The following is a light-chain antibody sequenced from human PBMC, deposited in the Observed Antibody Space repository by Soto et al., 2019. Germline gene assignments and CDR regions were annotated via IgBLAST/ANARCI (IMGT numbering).Light chain of an antibody. CDR1: SSDVGGYNY. V-gene: IGLV2-8*01. J-gene: IGLJ3*02. CDR3: SSYAGSDAWV. CDR2: EVS. Sequence: QSALTQHPSASGSPGQSVTISCTGTSSDVGGYNYVSWYQHHPGKAPKVMIYEVSMRPSGVPDRFSGSKSGNTASLTVSGLQAEDEADYYCSSYAGSDAWVFGGGTKVTVL.